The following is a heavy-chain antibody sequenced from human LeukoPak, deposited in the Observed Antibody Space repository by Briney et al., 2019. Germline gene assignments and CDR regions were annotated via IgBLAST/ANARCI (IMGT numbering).Heavy chain of an antibody. CDR2: ITPSGGST. V-gene: IGHV1-46*01. Sequence: ASVKVSCKASGYTFTSYYMHWVRQAPGQGLEWMGIITPSGGSTSYAQKFQGRVTMTRDTSTSTVYMELSSLRSEDTAVYYCARAGSDYCGGDCPKFDYWGQGTLVTVSS. CDR1: GYTFTSYY. D-gene: IGHD2-21*02. J-gene: IGHJ4*02. CDR3: ARAGSDYCGGDCPKFDY.